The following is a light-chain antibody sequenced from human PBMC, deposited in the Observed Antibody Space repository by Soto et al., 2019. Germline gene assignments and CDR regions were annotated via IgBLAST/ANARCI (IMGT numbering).Light chain of an antibody. CDR3: QHYNSDPWT. Sequence: DIEMTQSPSTLSASVGDRVTITCRASQTIRRWLAWYQQRPGKAPKVLIYDASTLESGVPARFSGSGSETKFSLTISGLQPEDSATYYCQHYNSDPWTFGQGTKVDI. CDR2: DAS. V-gene: IGKV1-5*01. CDR1: QTIRRW. J-gene: IGKJ1*01.